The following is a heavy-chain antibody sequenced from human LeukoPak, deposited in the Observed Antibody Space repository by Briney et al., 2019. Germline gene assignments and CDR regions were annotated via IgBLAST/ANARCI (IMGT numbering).Heavy chain of an antibody. Sequence: PGRSLRLSCAASGFTFSSYAMHWVRQAPGKGLEWVAVISYDGSNKYYADSVKGRFTIFRDNSKNTLYLQMNSLRAEDTAVYYCARYDDYGDYGPLHYGMDVWGQGTTVTVSS. CDR1: GFTFSSYA. D-gene: IGHD4-17*01. J-gene: IGHJ6*02. V-gene: IGHV3-30*04. CDR2: ISYDGSNK. CDR3: ARYDDYGDYGPLHYGMDV.